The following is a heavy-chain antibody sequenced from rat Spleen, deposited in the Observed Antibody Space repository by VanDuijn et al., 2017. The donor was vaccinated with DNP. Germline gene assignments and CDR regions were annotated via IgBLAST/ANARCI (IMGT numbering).Heavy chain of an antibody. CDR1: GFTFSDYN. D-gene: IGHD1-4*01. J-gene: IGHJ2*01. Sequence: EVQLVESGGDLVQPGRSLKLSCEASGFTFSDYNMAWVRQAPKKGLDWVATIIYDGSRTYYRDSVKGRFTVSRDNAKNTLYLQMDSLRSEDTATYFCATPINYPSFDYWGQGVMVTVSS. V-gene: IGHV5S10*01. CDR3: ATPINYPSFDY. CDR2: IIYDGSRT.